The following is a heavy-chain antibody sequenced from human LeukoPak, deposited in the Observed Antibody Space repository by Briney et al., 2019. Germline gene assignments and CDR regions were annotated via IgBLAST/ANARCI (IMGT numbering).Heavy chain of an antibody. J-gene: IGHJ4*02. Sequence: GGSLRLSCVASGFTFSSYAMSWVRQAPGKGLEWVSAMSGSGGMTYSADSVKGRFTISRDNSKKTLYVQMNSLRAEDTAVYYCAKGPFFYYDASGYNYFDFWGQGTLVTVSS. V-gene: IGHV3-23*01. CDR3: AKGPFFYYDASGYNYFDF. CDR1: GFTFSSYA. D-gene: IGHD3-22*01. CDR2: MSGSGGMT.